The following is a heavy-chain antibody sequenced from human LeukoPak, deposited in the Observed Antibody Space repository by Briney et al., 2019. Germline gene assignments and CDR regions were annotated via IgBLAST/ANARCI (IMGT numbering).Heavy chain of an antibody. Sequence: PGGSLRLSCAASGFTVRSNYMNWVRQAPGKGLEWVANIKQDGSEKYYVDSVKGRFTISRDNAKNSLYLQMNSLRAEDTAVYYCARDRMGGGAFDIWGQGTMVTVSS. CDR3: ARDRMGGGAFDI. J-gene: IGHJ3*02. V-gene: IGHV3-7*01. D-gene: IGHD1-26*01. CDR1: GFTVRSNY. CDR2: IKQDGSEK.